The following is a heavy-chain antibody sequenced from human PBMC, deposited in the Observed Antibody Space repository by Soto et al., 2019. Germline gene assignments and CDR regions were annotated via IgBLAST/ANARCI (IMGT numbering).Heavy chain of an antibody. CDR2: ISAYNGNT. V-gene: IGHV1-18*01. CDR1: GYTFTSYG. J-gene: IGHJ3*02. Sequence: QVQLVQSGAEVKKPGASVKVSCKASGYTFTSYGISWVRQAPGQGLEWMGWISAYNGNTNYAQKLQGRVTMTTDTSRSPANMELRSRRSDDTAVYYWARLAPYAYGGKDPFDIWGQGTMVTVSS. D-gene: IGHD2-2*01. CDR3: ARLAPYAYGGKDPFDI.